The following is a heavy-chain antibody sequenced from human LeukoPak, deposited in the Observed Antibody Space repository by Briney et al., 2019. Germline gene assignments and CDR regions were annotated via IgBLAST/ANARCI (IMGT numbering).Heavy chain of an antibody. J-gene: IGHJ4*02. V-gene: IGHV3-21*01. CDR1: GFTFSSYS. D-gene: IGHD4/OR15-4a*01. Sequence: PGRSLRLSCAASGFTFSSYSMNWVRQAPGKGLEWVSSISSSSSYIYYADSVKGRFTISRDNAKNSLYLQMNSLRAEDTAVYYCARDVLTRGYWGQGTLVTVSS. CDR2: ISSSSSYI. CDR3: ARDVLTRGY.